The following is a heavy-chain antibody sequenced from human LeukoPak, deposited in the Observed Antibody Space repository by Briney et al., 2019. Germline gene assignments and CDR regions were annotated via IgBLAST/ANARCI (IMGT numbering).Heavy chain of an antibody. CDR1: GGPFSSLA. V-gene: IGHV1-69*05. CDR3: ARLMTTYYYFDY. CDR2: IIPPFGTP. Sequence: ASVKVSCKASGGPFSSLAIYWVRQAPGQGLECIGGIIPPFGTPDYAQKFQGRVTITTDESTSTAYMELSSLRSDDTAVYFCARLMTTYYYFDYWGQGTLVTVSS. J-gene: IGHJ4*02. D-gene: IGHD4-11*01.